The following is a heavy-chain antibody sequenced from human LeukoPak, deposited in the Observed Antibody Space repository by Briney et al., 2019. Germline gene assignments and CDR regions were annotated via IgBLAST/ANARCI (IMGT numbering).Heavy chain of an antibody. CDR2: LYSGGAT. J-gene: IGHJ4*02. CDR3: TKLKGWYGEGFFDY. Sequence: PGGSLRLSCAASGFTVSSNYMSWVRQPAGKGLEWVSVLYSGGATFYADFVKGRFTISRDTSKNTLYLQMNDLRADDTAVYYCTKLKGWYGEGFFDYWGQGTLVTVSS. D-gene: IGHD6-19*01. V-gene: IGHV3-53*01. CDR1: GFTVSSNY.